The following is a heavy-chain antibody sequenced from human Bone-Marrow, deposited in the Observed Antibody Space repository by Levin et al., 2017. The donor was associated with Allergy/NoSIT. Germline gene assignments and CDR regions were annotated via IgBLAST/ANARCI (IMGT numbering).Heavy chain of an antibody. D-gene: IGHD3-10*01. J-gene: IGHJ4*02. V-gene: IGHV3-74*01. Sequence: GESLKISCAASEFTFSSYWMHWVRQVPGKGLVWVSGINSDGSSTTYADSVKGRFTISRDNAKNTLYLQMNSLRAEDTALYYCATSRSFDYWGQGTLVIVSS. CDR2: INSDGSST. CDR3: ATSRSFDY. CDR1: EFTFSSYW.